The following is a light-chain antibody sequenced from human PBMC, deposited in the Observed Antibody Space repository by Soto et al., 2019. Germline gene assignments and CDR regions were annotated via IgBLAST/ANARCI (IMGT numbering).Light chain of an antibody. Sequence: DIQMTQSPSTLSASVGDRVTITCRASQSISGWLAWYQQKPGKAPKLLIYHASSFDSGVPSRFSGCGSGTEFNLTNSSPQADAVATYDCQQYNSYWTFGQGTKVESK. CDR1: QSISGW. CDR2: HAS. V-gene: IGKV1-5*01. CDR3: QQYNSYWT. J-gene: IGKJ1*01.